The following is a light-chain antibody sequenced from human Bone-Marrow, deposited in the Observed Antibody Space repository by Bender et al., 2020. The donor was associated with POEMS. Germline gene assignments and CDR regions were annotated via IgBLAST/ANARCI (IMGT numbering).Light chain of an antibody. J-gene: IGLJ2*01. CDR1: SSNIGRDH. V-gene: IGLV1-47*01. CDR3: AVWDDRLRAVI. CDR2: VDN. Sequence: QSVLTQAPSASGTPGQTVTISCSGSSSNIGRDHVYWYQHLPGTAPKLLIYVDNQRPSGVPDRFSGSKSGSSASLAISGLRSEDEGDYYCAVWDDRLRAVIFGGGTKLAVL.